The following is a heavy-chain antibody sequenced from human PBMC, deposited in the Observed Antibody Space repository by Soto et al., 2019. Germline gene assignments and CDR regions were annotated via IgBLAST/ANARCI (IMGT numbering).Heavy chain of an antibody. V-gene: IGHV3-48*03. Sequence: GGSLRLSCAASGFTFSSYEMNWVRQAPGKGLEWVSYISSSGSTIYYADSVKGRFTISRDNAKNSLYLQMNSLRAEDTAVYYCAREVTMIVVANYWYFDLWGRGTLVTVSS. CDR3: AREVTMIVVANYWYFDL. CDR2: ISSSGSTI. J-gene: IGHJ2*01. D-gene: IGHD3-22*01. CDR1: GFTFSSYE.